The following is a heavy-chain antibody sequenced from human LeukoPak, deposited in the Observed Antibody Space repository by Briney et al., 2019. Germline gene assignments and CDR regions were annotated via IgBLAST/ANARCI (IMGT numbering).Heavy chain of an antibody. D-gene: IGHD4-17*01. J-gene: IGHJ3*01. CDR3: GRDPNGDYVGAFEF. CDR1: GFTFSEYA. Sequence: GGSLRLSCAATGFTFSEYALVWVRQAPGKGLEWVSASSSGGANTLYADAVKGRFTISRDNSKNTLYLQMDSLRAEDTAVYFCGRDPNGDYVGAFEFWGHGTMVTVSS. V-gene: IGHV3-23*01. CDR2: SSSGGANT.